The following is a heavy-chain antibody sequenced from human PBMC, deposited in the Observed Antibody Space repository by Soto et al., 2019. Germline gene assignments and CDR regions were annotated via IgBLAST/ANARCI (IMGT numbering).Heavy chain of an antibody. CDR2: IYWDDDK. CDR3: AHHTVTSAYIDS. Sequence: QITLKESGPTLVKPTQTLTLTCTFSGFSLSTSGVGVGWIRQPPGKALEWLALIYWDDDKRYSPSLKSRLTITKDTSKNQVVRTMTNMDPIDTATYYSAHHTVTSAYIDSWGQGTLDTVSS. J-gene: IGHJ4*02. CDR1: GFSLSTSGVG. D-gene: IGHD4-17*01. V-gene: IGHV2-5*02.